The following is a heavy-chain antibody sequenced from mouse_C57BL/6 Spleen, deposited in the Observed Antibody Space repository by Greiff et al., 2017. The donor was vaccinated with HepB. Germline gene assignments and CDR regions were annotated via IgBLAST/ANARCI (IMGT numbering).Heavy chain of an antibody. V-gene: IGHV1-62-3*01. CDR2: IDPNSGGT. J-gene: IGHJ2*01. CDR1: GYTFTSYW. D-gene: IGHD2-5*01. CDR3: ARWEDSKRYYFDY. Sequence: QVQLQQPGAELVKPGASVKLSCKASGYTFTSYWMHWVKQRPGRGLEWIGRIDPNSGGTKYNEKFKSKATLTVDKSSSTAYMELRSLTSEDSAVYFCARWEDSKRYYFDYWGQGTTLTVSS.